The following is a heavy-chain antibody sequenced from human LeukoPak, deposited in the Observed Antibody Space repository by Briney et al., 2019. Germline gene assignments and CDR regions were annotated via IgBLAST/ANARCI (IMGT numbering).Heavy chain of an antibody. CDR3: AREERLRWTGY. V-gene: IGHV3-11*01. Sequence: GGSLRLSCAASGFTFSDYYMSWIRQAPGKGLEWPSYISSSGTTIQYADSVKGRFTISRDNAKNSLYLQMNSLRAEDTAVYYCAREERLRWTGYWGQGALVTVSS. D-gene: IGHD3/OR15-3a*01. J-gene: IGHJ4*02. CDR1: GFTFSDYY. CDR2: ISSSGTTI.